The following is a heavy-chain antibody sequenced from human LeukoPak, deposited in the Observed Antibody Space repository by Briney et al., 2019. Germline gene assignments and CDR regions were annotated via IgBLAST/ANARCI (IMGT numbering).Heavy chain of an antibody. D-gene: IGHD1-26*01. V-gene: IGHV1-18*01. Sequence: ASVKVSCKASGYTFTSYGINWVRQAPGQGLEWMGWISAYNGNTNYAQKLQDRVTMTTDTSTSTAYMELRSLRSDDTAVYYCARGLGGSGSYFLTFDYWGQGTLVTVSS. CDR3: ARGLGGSGSYFLTFDY. J-gene: IGHJ4*02. CDR2: ISAYNGNT. CDR1: GYTFTSYG.